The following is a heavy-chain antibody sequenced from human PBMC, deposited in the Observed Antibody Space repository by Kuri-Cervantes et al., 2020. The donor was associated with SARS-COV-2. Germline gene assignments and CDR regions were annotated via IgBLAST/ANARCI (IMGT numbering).Heavy chain of an antibody. CDR3: ARHDYGDYGLHCFDP. D-gene: IGHD4-17*01. J-gene: IGHJ5*02. CDR1: GGSVSGYY. CDR2: IHYSGST. Sequence: SETLSLTCTVSGGSVSGYYWTWMRQPPGKGLEWIGNIHYSGSTSYNPSLRSRVTISVDTSKNQFSLKLTSVTAADTAVYYCARHDYGDYGLHCFDPWGQGTLVTVSS. V-gene: IGHV4-59*08.